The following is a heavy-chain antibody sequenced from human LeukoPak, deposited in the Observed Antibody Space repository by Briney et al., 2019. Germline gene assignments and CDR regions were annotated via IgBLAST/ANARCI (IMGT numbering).Heavy chain of an antibody. V-gene: IGHV3-7*01. CDR1: GFTFRSYW. CDR2: IKQDGSET. J-gene: IGHJ6*03. Sequence: GGSLRLSCGASGFTFRSYWMSWVRQAPGKGLEWVANIKQDGSETYYVDSVKGRFTISRDNAKNSLYLQMNSLRAEDTAVYYCARGDGYYDILTGYYRDYYYYYMDVWGKGTTVTISS. CDR3: ARGDGYYDILTGYYRDYYYYYMDV. D-gene: IGHD3-9*01.